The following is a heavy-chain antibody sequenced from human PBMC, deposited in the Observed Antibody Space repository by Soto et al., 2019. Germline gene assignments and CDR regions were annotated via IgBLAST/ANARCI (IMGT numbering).Heavy chain of an antibody. V-gene: IGHV1-46*01. J-gene: IGHJ4*02. CDR3: ARGHGVNTPYYFDY. Sequence: QVQLVQSGAGVKTPGASVRLSCRASGNTFSRYYMHWVRKAPGQGLEWMGVFNPSANTTSYAQKFQGRVNMTRDTSTSAVYMELSSLTSEDTAVYYCARGHGVNTPYYFDYWGQGTLVTVSS. D-gene: IGHD2-8*01. CDR1: GNTFSRYY. CDR2: FNPSANTT.